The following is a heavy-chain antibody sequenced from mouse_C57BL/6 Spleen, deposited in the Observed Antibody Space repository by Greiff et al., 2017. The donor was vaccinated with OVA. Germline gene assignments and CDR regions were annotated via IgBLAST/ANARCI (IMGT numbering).Heavy chain of an antibody. CDR1: GYTFTSYW. D-gene: IGHD4-1*01. CDR2: IDPSDSYT. CDR3: ARALTGPFAY. V-gene: IGHV1-59*01. Sequence: VKLQQPGAELVRPGTSVKLSCKASGYTFTSYWMHWVKQRPGQGLEWIGVIDPSDSYTNYNQKFKGKATLTVDTSSSTAYMQLSSLTSEDSAVYYCARALTGPFAYWGQGTLVTVSA. J-gene: IGHJ3*01.